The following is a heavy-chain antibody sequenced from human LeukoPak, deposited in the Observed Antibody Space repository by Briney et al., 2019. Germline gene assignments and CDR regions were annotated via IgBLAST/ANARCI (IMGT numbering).Heavy chain of an antibody. D-gene: IGHD3-10*01. J-gene: IGHJ4*02. CDR2: IYYSGST. Sequence: SETLSLTCTVSGDSISSYYWGWIRQPPGKGLEWIGNIYYSGSTNYNPSLKSRVTISVDTSKNQFSLKLTSVTAADTAVYYCARGRTYYYGSGSYYFDYWGQGTLVTVSS. CDR1: GDSISSYY. V-gene: IGHV4-59*01. CDR3: ARGRTYYYGSGSYYFDY.